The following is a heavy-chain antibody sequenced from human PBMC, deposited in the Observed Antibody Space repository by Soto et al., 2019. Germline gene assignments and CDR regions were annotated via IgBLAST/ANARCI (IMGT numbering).Heavy chain of an antibody. V-gene: IGHV1-69*01. Sequence: QVQLVQSGAEVKKPGSSVKVSCKASGGTFSSYAISWVRQAPGQGLEWMGGINPIFGTANYAQKFQGRVTITADEATSTAYMELRSLRCEDTAVYYCARGAEPYCSSTRCDNNYYYGMDVWGQGTTVTVSS. CDR2: INPIFGTA. CDR1: GGTFSSYA. J-gene: IGHJ6*02. CDR3: ARGAEPYCSSTRCDNNYYYGMDV. D-gene: IGHD2-2*02.